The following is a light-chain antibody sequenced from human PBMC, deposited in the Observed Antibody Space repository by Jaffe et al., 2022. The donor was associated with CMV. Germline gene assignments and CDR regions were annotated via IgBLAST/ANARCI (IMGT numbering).Light chain of an antibody. J-gene: IGLJ3*02. V-gene: IGLV3-1*01. CDR2: QDT. CDR1: NLGDKY. Sequence: SYDLTQPPSVSVSPGQTASITCSGDNLGDKYTCWYQQKPGQSPVLVIYQDTRRPSGIPERFSASVSGNTATLTISGTQAMDEADYFCQAWDTNIAWVFGGGTKVIVL. CDR3: QAWDTNIAWV.